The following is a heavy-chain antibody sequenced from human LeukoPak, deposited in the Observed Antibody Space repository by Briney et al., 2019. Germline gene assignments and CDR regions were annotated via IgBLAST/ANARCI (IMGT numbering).Heavy chain of an antibody. Sequence: GGSLRLSCAASGFPFSSYCMSWVRQAPGKGLEWVANIKQDGSEKFYVDSVKGRFTISRDNAKNSLYLQMNSLRAEDTAVYYCAGGIAVAGKDWGQGTLVTVSS. D-gene: IGHD6-19*01. V-gene: IGHV3-7*01. CDR2: IKQDGSEK. CDR1: GFPFSSYC. CDR3: AGGIAVAGKD. J-gene: IGHJ4*02.